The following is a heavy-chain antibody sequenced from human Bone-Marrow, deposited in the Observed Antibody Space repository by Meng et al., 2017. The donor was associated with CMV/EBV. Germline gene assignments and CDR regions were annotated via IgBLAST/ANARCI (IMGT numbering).Heavy chain of an antibody. V-gene: IGHV3-33*03. D-gene: IGHD3-10*01. CDR2: IWYDGSNK. Sequence: GESLKISCAASGFTFSSYGMHWVRQAPGKGLEWVAVIWYDGSNKYYADSVKGRFTISRDNAKNTLYLQMNSLRAEDTAVYYCASLLYYPNWFDPWGQGTLVTVSS. J-gene: IGHJ5*02. CDR3: ASLLYYPNWFDP. CDR1: GFTFSSYG.